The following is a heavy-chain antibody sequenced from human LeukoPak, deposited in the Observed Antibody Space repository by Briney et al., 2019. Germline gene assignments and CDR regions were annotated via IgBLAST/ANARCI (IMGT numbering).Heavy chain of an antibody. D-gene: IGHD4-17*01. CDR3: ARANDYGIDY. J-gene: IGHJ4*02. CDR1: GFTFSTYA. V-gene: IGHV3-23*01. Sequence: PGGSLRLSCAASGFTFSTYAMTWVRQAPGKGLEWVSGISGGGDSTYYADSVRGRFTMSRDNSKNTLYLQMNSLRAEDTAVYNCARANDYGIDYWGQGTLVTVSP. CDR2: ISGGGDST.